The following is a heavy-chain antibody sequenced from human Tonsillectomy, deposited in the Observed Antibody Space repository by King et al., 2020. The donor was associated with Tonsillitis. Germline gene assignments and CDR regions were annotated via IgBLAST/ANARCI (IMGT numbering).Heavy chain of an antibody. V-gene: IGHV3-33*01. CDR1: GFIFSSYG. Sequence: VQLVESGGGVVQPGRSLRLSCTASGFIFSSYGMHWVRQDPGKGLEWVAVIWYDGSNKFYADSVNGRFTISRDNSKNTMYLQMNSLRAEDTAVYYCARGRAYYFDSSGYYFDHFDYWGQGTLVTVSS. CDR3: ARGRAYYFDSSGYYFDHFDY. J-gene: IGHJ4*02. D-gene: IGHD3-22*01. CDR2: IWYDGSNK.